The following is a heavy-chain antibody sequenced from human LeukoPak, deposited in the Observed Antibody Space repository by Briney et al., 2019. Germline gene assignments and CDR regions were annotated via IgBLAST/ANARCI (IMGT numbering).Heavy chain of an antibody. J-gene: IGHJ6*02. D-gene: IGHD3-22*01. Sequence: PGGSLRLSCGASGFTFSHYVMIWVRQAPGKGLEWVSAISGSGGSTYHADSVRGRFTISRDNSKNTLYLQMDSLRVDDAAVYYWSKTDYDSSEGLYYAMDGWGQGTPVTVSS. CDR3: SKTDYDSSEGLYYAMDG. CDR2: ISGSGGST. CDR1: GFTFSHYV. V-gene: IGHV3-23*01.